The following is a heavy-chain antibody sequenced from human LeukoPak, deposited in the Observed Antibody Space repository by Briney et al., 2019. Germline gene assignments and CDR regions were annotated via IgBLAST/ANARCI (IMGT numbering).Heavy chain of an antibody. CDR2: ISYDGSNK. Sequence: PGKSLRLSCAASGFTFNNYGMHWVRQAPGKGLEWVAVISYDGSNKYYADSVKGRFTISRDNSKNTLYLQMNSLRAEDTAVYYCAKDAPKLGRAVGYWGQGTLVTVSS. CDR1: GFTFNNYG. V-gene: IGHV3-30*18. J-gene: IGHJ4*02. CDR3: AKDAPKLGRAVGY. D-gene: IGHD7-27*01.